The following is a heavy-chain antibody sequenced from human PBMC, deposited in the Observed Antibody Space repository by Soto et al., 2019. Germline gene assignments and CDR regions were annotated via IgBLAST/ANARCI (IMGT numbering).Heavy chain of an antibody. D-gene: IGHD3-3*01. CDR3: ANLSDYDFWSGYSKGFDP. CDR1: GFTFSSYA. CDR2: ISGSGGST. V-gene: IGHV3-23*01. J-gene: IGHJ5*02. Sequence: EVQLLESGGGLVQPGGSLRLSCAASGFTFSSYAMSWVRQAPGKGLEWVSAISGSGGSTYYADSVKGRFTISRDNSKNTLYLQMNSLRAEDTAVYYCANLSDYDFWSGYSKGFDPWGQGTLVTVSS.